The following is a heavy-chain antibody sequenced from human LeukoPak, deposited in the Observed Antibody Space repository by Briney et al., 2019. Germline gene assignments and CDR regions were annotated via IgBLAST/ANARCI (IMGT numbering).Heavy chain of an antibody. V-gene: IGHV3-11*06. CDR1: GFTFSDYY. CDR2: ISSSSSYT. D-gene: IGHD1-26*01. J-gene: IGHJ4*02. Sequence: GGSLRLSCAASGFTFSDYYMSWIRQAPGKGLEWVSYISSSSSYTNYADSVKGRFTISRDNAKNSLYLQMNSLRAEDTAVYYCARAISGSYYVFDYWGQGTLVTVSS. CDR3: ARAISGSYYVFDY.